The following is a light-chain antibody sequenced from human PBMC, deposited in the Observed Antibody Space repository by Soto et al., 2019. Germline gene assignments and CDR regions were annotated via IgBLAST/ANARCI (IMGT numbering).Light chain of an antibody. CDR3: QSADSSGTYVV. Sequence: SYELTQPPSVSVSPGQTARITCSGAALPKQYAYWYQQKPGQAPVLVIYKDSERPSGIPERFSGSSSGRTVTLTISGVQAEDEADDYCQSADSSGTYVVFGGGTKLTVL. V-gene: IGLV3-25*03. J-gene: IGLJ2*01. CDR2: KDS. CDR1: ALPKQY.